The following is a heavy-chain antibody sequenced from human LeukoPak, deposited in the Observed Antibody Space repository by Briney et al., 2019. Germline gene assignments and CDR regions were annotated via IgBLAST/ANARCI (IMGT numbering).Heavy chain of an antibody. D-gene: IGHD3-10*01. J-gene: IGHJ4*02. Sequence: PSETLSLTCTVSGGSISSYYWSWIRQPPGKGLEWIGYIYYGGSTNYNPSLKSRVTISVDTSKNQFSLKLSSVTAADTAVYYCARKENVYYYFDYWGQGTLVTVSS. CDR2: IYYGGST. V-gene: IGHV4-59*01. CDR1: GGSISSYY. CDR3: ARKENVYYYFDY.